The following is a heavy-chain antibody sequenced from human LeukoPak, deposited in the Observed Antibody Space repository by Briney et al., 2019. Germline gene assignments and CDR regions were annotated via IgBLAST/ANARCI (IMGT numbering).Heavy chain of an antibody. CDR1: VGSISSYF. Sequence: SGTLSLTCIDSVGSISSYFWCWIRPPPGGGLEWVGYIYYSGSTNYNPSLKSRVTISVDTSKNQFSLKLSSVTAEDTAVYYCARDRGFLAAGGEIDYWGQGTLVTVSS. CDR3: ARDRGFLAAGGEIDY. CDR2: IYYSGST. V-gene: IGHV4-59*01. D-gene: IGHD3-10*01. J-gene: IGHJ4*02.